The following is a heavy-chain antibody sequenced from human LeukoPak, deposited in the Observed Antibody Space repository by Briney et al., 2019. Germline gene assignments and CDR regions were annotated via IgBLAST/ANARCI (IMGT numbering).Heavy chain of an antibody. D-gene: IGHD2-21*02. J-gene: IGHJ4*02. Sequence: PGGSLSLSCAASGFTFSSYSMNWVRQAPGKGLEWVSSISSSSSYIYYADSVKGRFTISRDNAKNSLYLQMNSLRAEDTAVYYCARAVYCGGDCYPPYLDYSGQGTLVTVCS. V-gene: IGHV3-21*01. CDR3: ARAVYCGGDCYPPYLDY. CDR2: ISSSSSYI. CDR1: GFTFSSYS.